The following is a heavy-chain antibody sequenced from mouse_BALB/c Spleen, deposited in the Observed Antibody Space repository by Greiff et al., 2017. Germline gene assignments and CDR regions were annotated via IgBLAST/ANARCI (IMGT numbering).Heavy chain of an antibody. D-gene: IGHD2-4*01. V-gene: IGHV1S26*01. J-gene: IGHJ4*01. CDR1: GYTFTSYW. CDR2: INPSTGYT. Sequence: QVQLQQSGPELMKPGASVKMSCKASGYTFTSYWMHWVKQRPGQGLEWIGYINPSTGYTEYNQKFKDKATLTADKSSSTAYMQLSSLTSEDSAVYYCARDDYDYAMDYWGQGTSVTVSS. CDR3: ARDDYDYAMDY.